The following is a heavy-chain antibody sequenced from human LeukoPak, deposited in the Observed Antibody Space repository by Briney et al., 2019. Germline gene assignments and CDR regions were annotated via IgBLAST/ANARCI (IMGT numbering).Heavy chain of an antibody. CDR2: VSAYNGNT. Sequence: ASVKVSCKASGYTFTSYGISWVRQAPGQGLEWMGWVSAYNGNTNYAQKPQGRVTMTTDTSTSTAYMELRSLRSDDTAVYYCARVEITMVRGVINYYYYYGMDVWGQGTTVTVSS. V-gene: IGHV1-18*01. CDR3: ARVEITMVRGVINYYYYYGMDV. CDR1: GYTFTSYG. D-gene: IGHD3-10*01. J-gene: IGHJ6*02.